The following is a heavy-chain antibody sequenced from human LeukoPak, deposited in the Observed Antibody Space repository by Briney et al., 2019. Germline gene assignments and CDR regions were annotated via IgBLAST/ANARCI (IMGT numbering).Heavy chain of an antibody. V-gene: IGHV3-21*01. CDR1: GFIFSSHT. CDR3: ARAESPFYFDY. Sequence: GGSLRLSCAASGFIFSSHTMNWVRQAPGKGLEWVASISSSSSYICYADSVKGRFTISRDNAKNSLSLQMNSLRAEDTAVYYCARAESPFYFDYWGQGTLVTVSS. J-gene: IGHJ4*02. CDR2: ISSSSSYI.